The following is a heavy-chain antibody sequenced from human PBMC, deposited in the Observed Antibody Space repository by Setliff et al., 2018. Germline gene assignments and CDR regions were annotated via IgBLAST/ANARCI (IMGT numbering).Heavy chain of an antibody. CDR1: GITFKNAW. CDR3: ATGPRDSRNYLTWLGS. J-gene: IGHJ5*01. Sequence: KAGGSLRLSCSVSGITFKNAWMTWVRQAPGKGPEWVGRIKSSREGATSDYGAPAKGRFTISRDDSKQMIFLQMHNLKTEDTGFYYCATGPRDSRNYLTWLGSWGQGTLVTVSS. V-gene: IGHV3-15*01. D-gene: IGHD3-22*01. CDR2: IKSSREGATS.